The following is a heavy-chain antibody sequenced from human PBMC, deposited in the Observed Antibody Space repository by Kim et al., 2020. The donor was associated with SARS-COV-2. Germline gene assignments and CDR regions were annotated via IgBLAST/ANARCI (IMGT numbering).Heavy chain of an antibody. CDR1: GGSISSGGYY. CDR3: ARDRGYGDYEGVGSHYLDY. V-gene: IGHV4-31*03. J-gene: IGHJ4*02. D-gene: IGHD4-17*01. Sequence: SETLSLTCTVSGGSISSGGYYWSWIRQHPGKGLEWIGYIYYSGSTYYNPSLKSRVTISVDTSKNQFSLKLSSVTAADTAVYYCARDRGYGDYEGVGSHYLDYWGQGTLVTVSS. CDR2: IYYSGST.